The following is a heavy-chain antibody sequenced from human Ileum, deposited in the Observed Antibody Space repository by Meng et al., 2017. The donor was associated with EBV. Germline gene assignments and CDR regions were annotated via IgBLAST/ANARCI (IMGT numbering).Heavy chain of an antibody. V-gene: IGHV3-30*19. D-gene: IGHD5-24*01. Sequence: QGQLGEFGGGVVQPGSVLRPSCEASGVDFSSYGMHWVRQAPGRGLEWVAVISYDGSNKYYADSVKGRFTISRDNSKNTLYLQMNSLRAEDTAVYYCARDRDGYHDYWGQGTLVTVSS. CDR3: ARDRDGYHDY. CDR1: GVDFSSYG. J-gene: IGHJ4*02. CDR2: ISYDGSNK.